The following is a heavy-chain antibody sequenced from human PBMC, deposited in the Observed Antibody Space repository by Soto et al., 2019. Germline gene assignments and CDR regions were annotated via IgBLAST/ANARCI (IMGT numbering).Heavy chain of an antibody. D-gene: IGHD3-10*01. CDR3: ASGRHYGSGSYIKSSYYYYGMDV. J-gene: IGHJ6*02. Sequence: PGGSLRLSCAASGFTFSSYWMHWVRQGPGKGLVWVSRIKGDGSRINYADSLMGRFTISRDNAKNMVYLQINDLRAADTAVYYCASGRHYGSGSYIKSSYYYYGMDVWGQGTTVTVSS. CDR2: IKGDGSRI. V-gene: IGHV3-74*01. CDR1: GFTFSSYW.